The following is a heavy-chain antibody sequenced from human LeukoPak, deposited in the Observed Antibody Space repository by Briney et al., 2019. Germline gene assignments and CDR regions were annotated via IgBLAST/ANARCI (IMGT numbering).Heavy chain of an antibody. V-gene: IGHV3-30*02. J-gene: IGHJ3*02. CDR3: ARSLTIREGDDFDI. CDR2: IHYDGYTT. D-gene: IGHD3-10*01. CDR1: GFPLSTYG. Sequence: AGGSLRLSCVTSGFPLSTYGVHWVRQAPGSGLEWLAYIHYDGYTTNYADSVKGRLTISRENSKNTLYLQMNSLRTEDTAVYYWARSLTIREGDDFDIWGQGTMVTVSS.